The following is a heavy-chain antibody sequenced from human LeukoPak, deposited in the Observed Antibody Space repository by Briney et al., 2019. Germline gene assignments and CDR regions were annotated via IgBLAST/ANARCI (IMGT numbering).Heavy chain of an antibody. D-gene: IGHD6-25*01. CDR1: GGSISSTNW. CDR2: IYHSGST. J-gene: IGHJ4*02. V-gene: IGHV4-4*02. Sequence: SGTLSLTCAVSGGSISSTNWWSWVRQPPGKGLEWIGEIYHSGSTNYNPSLKSRVTISVDKSKNQFSLKVTSVTAADAAVYFCASSSGRFNFDQWGQGTLVTVSS. CDR3: ASSSGRFNFDQ.